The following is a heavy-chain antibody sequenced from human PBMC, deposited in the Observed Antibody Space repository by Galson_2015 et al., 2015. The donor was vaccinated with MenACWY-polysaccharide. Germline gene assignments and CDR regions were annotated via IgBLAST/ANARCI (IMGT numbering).Heavy chain of an antibody. V-gene: IGHV1-8*01. CDR1: GYNFSSYD. Sequence: SVKVSCKASGYNFSSYDINWVRQASGQGLEWMGWMNPNSGNTGYAQRFQGRVAMTRDTATSTAYMELRMLRYDDTAVYYCTRIIARQHTCVDSWGQGTLVSVS. CDR3: TRIIARQHTCVDS. CDR2: MNPNSGNT. D-gene: IGHD2-21*01. J-gene: IGHJ4*02.